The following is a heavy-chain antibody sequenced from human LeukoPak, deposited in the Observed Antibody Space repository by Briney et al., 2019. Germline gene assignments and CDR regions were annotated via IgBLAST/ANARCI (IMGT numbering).Heavy chain of an antibody. J-gene: IGHJ6*03. V-gene: IGHV3-7*01. CDR2: IKQDGSEK. D-gene: IGHD2-21*01. CDR1: GFTFSSYW. CDR3: ARGLTRDYYYYMDV. Sequence: PGGSLRLSCAASGFTFSSYWMSWVRQAPGKGLEWVANIKQDGSEKYYVDSVKGRFTISRDNAKNSLYLQMNSLRAEDTAVYYCARGLTRDYYYYMDVWGKGTTVTVPS.